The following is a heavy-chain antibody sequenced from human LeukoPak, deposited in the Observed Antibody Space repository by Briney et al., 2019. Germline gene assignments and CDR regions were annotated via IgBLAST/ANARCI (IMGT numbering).Heavy chain of an antibody. J-gene: IGHJ4*02. CDR2: IRSKANSYAT. Sequence: GSLRRSCAASGLTFSGSAMHWVRQASGKGLEWVGRIRSKANSYATAYAASVKGRFTISRDDLKNTAYLQMNSLKTEDTAVYYCTRRSGSNWYYDYWGQGTLVTVSS. D-gene: IGHD6-13*01. V-gene: IGHV3-73*01. CDR3: TRRSGSNWYYDY. CDR1: GLTFSGSA.